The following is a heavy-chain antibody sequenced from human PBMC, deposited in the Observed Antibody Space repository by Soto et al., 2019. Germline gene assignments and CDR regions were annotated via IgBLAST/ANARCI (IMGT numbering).Heavy chain of an antibody. CDR3: ARDGLVAWRHYFDY. J-gene: IGHJ4*02. D-gene: IGHD2-2*01. CDR2: ISAYNGNT. Sequence: ASVKVSCKGSGYTFTSYGISWVRQAPGQGLEWMGWISAYNGNTNYAQKLQGRVTMTTDTSTSTAYMELRSLRSDDTAVYYCARDGLVAWRHYFDYWGQGTLVTVSS. CDR1: GYTFTSYG. V-gene: IGHV1-18*04.